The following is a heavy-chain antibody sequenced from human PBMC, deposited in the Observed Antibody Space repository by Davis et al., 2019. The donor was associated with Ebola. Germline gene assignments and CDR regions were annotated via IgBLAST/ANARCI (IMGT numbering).Heavy chain of an antibody. CDR3: ARTYYYDSSGYYLYYYYGMDV. Sequence: PGGSLRLSCTVSGGSISSSAYYWGWIRQPPGKGLEWIGSIYYSGSTNYNPSLKSRVTISVDTSKNQFSLKLRSVTAADTAVYYCARTYYYDSSGYYLYYYYGMDVWGQGTTVTVSS. D-gene: IGHD3-22*01. CDR1: GGSISSSAYY. J-gene: IGHJ6*02. CDR2: IYYSGST. V-gene: IGHV4-39*07.